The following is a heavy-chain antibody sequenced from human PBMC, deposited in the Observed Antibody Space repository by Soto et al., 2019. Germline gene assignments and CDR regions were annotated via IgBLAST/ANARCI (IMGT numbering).Heavy chain of an antibody. CDR1: GGSFSGYY. CDR3: AREGGVTGIAASYGMDV. V-gene: IGHV4-34*01. J-gene: IGHJ6*02. CDR2: INHSGST. Sequence: SETLSLTCAVYGGSFSGYYWIWIRLPPGKGLEWIGEINHSGSTNYNPSLKSRVTISVHTSKNQFSLKLSSVTAADTAVYYCAREGGVTGIAASYGMDVWGQGTTVTVSS. D-gene: IGHD6-13*01.